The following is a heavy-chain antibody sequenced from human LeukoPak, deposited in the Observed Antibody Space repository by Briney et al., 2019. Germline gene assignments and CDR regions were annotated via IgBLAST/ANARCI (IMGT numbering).Heavy chain of an antibody. V-gene: IGHV5-51*01. CDR3: ARHQYSSGWYADY. D-gene: IGHD6-19*01. CDR1: GYSFTSYW. Sequence: GESLKIFWRGSGYSFTSYWIGWVRQMPGKGLEWMGIIYPSDCDTRYSPSFQGQVTISDDKSISTAYLQWSSLKASDTAMYYCARHQYSSGWYADYWGQGPLVSVSS. CDR2: IYPSDCDT. J-gene: IGHJ4*02.